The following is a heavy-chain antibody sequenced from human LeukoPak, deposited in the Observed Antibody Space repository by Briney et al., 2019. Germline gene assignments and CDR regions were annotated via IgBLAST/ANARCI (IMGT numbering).Heavy chain of an antibody. Sequence: QPGGSLRLXCAASGFTFSSYGMHWVRQAPGKALEWVAFIRYDGSNKYYADSVKGRFTISRDNSKNTLYLQMNSLRAEDTAVYYCAKGPGGYSSGWYFDYWGQGTLVTVSS. CDR3: AKGPGGYSSGWYFDY. V-gene: IGHV3-30*02. D-gene: IGHD6-19*01. CDR2: IRYDGSNK. CDR1: GFTFSSYG. J-gene: IGHJ4*02.